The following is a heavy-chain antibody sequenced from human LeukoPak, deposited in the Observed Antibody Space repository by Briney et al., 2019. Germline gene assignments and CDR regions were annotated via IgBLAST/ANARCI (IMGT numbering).Heavy chain of an antibody. CDR2: IKSKTDGGTT. J-gene: IGHJ4*02. CDR1: GFTFNDAW. Sequence: RGSPRLSCAASGFTFNDAWMTWVRQAPGKGLEWVGRIKSKTDGGTTDYVAPVKGRFTISTDDGKNMLYLQMNSLKTEDTAVYYCTTNYTYYYDSSGYYEGNFDYWGQGSLVTVSS. CDR3: TTNYTYYYDSSGYYEGNFDY. D-gene: IGHD3-22*01. V-gene: IGHV3-15*01.